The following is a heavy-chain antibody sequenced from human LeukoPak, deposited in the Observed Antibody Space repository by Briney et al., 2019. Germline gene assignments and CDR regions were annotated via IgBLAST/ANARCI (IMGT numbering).Heavy chain of an antibody. CDR1: GDSISSGDYY. D-gene: IGHD5-18*01. Sequence: QAQLQESGPGRVKPSQTLSLTCTVSGDSISSGDYYWNWLRQPAGKRLEWIGRISTSGTPNYNPSFRGRLTISIDTSNNQFSLKLRSVTATDTAVYYCAREQLWYDYWGQGTLVTVSS. J-gene: IGHJ4*02. CDR3: AREQLWYDY. CDR2: ISTSGTP. V-gene: IGHV4-61*02.